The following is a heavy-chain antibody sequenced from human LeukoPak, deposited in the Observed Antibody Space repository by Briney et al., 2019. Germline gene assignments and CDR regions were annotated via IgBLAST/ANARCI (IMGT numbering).Heavy chain of an antibody. CDR2: IYTNGST. V-gene: IGHV4-61*02. CDR3: ARDDDYYDSSGYYS. J-gene: IGHJ4*02. CDR1: AGSISSGSYY. D-gene: IGHD3-22*01. Sequence: SETLSLTCTVSAGSISSGSYYWSWLRQPAVRGREGIGRIYTNGSTKNNPYIKSRVTISVDKTNIKFSLKLSSVPAADTAVYYCARDDDYYDSSGYYSWGQGTLVTVSS.